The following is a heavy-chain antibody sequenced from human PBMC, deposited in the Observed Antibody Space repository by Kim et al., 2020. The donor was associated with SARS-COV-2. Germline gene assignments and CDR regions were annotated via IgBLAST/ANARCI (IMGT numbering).Heavy chain of an antibody. Sequence: ASMKVSCKASGYTFTSYYMHWVRQAPGQGLEWMGIINPSGGSTSYAQKFQGRVTMTRDTSTSTVYMELSSLRSEDTAVYYCAREMVAGYYGSGTPRLYYYGMDVWGQGTTVTVSS. CDR2: INPSGGST. J-gene: IGHJ6*02. V-gene: IGHV1-46*01. CDR3: AREMVAGYYGSGTPRLYYYGMDV. CDR1: GYTFTSYY. D-gene: IGHD3-10*01.